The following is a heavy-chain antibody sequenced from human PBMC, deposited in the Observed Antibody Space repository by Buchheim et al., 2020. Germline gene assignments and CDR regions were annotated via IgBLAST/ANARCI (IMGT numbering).Heavy chain of an antibody. CDR1: GFTFSSYA. CDR3: ASSITIFGVVPPSVY. J-gene: IGHJ4*02. Sequence: QVQLVESGGGVVQPGRSLRLSCAASGFTFSSYAMHWVRQAPGQGLEWVAVISYDGSNKYYADSVKGRFTITRDNSKNTPYLQMNSLGAEDTAVYYWASSITIFGVVPPSVYWGQGTL. D-gene: IGHD3-3*01. CDR2: ISYDGSNK. V-gene: IGHV3-30*04.